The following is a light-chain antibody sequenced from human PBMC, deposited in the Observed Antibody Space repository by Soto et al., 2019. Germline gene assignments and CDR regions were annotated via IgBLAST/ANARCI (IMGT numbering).Light chain of an antibody. J-gene: IGKJ1*01. V-gene: IGKV3-15*01. CDR2: GAS. CDR1: QSVSSD. CDR3: QQYNNWPRT. Sequence: EIVMTQSPATLSVSPGERATLSCRASQSVSSDLAWYHQKPGQAPRLLIYGASTRATGIPARFSGSGSGTEFTLTINSLQPEDFAVYYCQQYNNWPRTFGQGTKWIS.